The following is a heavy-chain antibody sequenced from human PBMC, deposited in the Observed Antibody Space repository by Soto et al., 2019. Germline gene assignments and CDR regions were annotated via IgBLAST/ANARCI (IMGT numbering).Heavy chain of an antibody. CDR3: ARSYSIYDILTGPPLFDY. V-gene: IGHV1-18*01. CDR2: INGYNGNT. D-gene: IGHD3-9*01. CDR1: GYTFTSYG. J-gene: IGHJ4*02. Sequence: QVQLVQSGAEVKKPGASVKVSCKASGYTFTSYGVSWVRQAPGQGLEWMGWINGYNGNTNYARNLQGRVTMTTDTSTSTAYMELLSLISDDTAVFYCARSYSIYDILTGPPLFDYWGQGTLVTVSS.